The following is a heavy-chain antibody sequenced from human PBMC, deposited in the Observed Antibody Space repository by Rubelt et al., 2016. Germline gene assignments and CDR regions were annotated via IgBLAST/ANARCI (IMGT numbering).Heavy chain of an antibody. CDR1: GFTFSSYS. D-gene: IGHD4-17*01. J-gene: IGHJ4*02. CDR2: ISSSSRYI. CDR3: ARRVEDYDDYHYFDS. V-gene: IGHV3-21*04. Sequence: QLVESGGGLVQPGGSLRLSCAASGFTFSSYSMNWVRQAPGKGLEWVSSISSSSRYIYYADSVKGRFTIPRSNAKNSLYLQMNRLRAEDAPISYCARRVEDYDDYHYFDSWGQGTLVTVSS.